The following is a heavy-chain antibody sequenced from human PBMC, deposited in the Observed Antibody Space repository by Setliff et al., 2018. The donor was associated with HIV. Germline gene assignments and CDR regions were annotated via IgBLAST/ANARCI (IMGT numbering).Heavy chain of an antibody. CDR3: ARHAGGYPFYYYYYYMDV. CDR1: GGSIRSSSYY. D-gene: IGHD3-22*01. J-gene: IGHJ6*03. V-gene: IGHV4-39*01. CDR2: IYYSGST. Sequence: SETLSLTCTVSGGSIRSSSYYWGWIRQPPGKGLEWIGSIYYSGSTNYNPSLKSRVTISVDTSKNQFSLKLSSVTAADTAVYYCARHAGGYPFYYYYYYMDVWGKGTTVTVSS.